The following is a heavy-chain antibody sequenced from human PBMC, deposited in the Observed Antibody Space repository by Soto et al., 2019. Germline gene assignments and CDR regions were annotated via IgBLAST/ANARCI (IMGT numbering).Heavy chain of an antibody. V-gene: IGHV1-69*13. CDR2: IIPIFGTA. CDR3: ASQLEQPSPKEGNYYFDY. Sequence: GASVKVSCKASGGTFSSYAISWVRQAPGQGLEWMGGIIPIFGTANYAQKFQGRVTITADESTSTAYMELSSLRSEDTAVYYCASQLEQPSPKEGNYYFDYWGQGTLVTVSS. J-gene: IGHJ4*02. D-gene: IGHD1-1*01. CDR1: GGTFSSYA.